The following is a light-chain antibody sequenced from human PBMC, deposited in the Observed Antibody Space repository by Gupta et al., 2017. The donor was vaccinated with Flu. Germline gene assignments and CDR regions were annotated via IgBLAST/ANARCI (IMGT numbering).Light chain of an antibody. V-gene: IGKV3-15*01. CDR2: GAS. Sequence: EIVMTQSPATLSVSPGERATLSCRASQSVSSNLAWYQQKPGQAPRLLIYGASTRATGIQARFSGRGSGTEFTLTISSLQSEDFAVYYCQQYNNWPAYTFGQGTKLEIK. CDR3: QQYNNWPAYT. CDR1: QSVSSN. J-gene: IGKJ2*01.